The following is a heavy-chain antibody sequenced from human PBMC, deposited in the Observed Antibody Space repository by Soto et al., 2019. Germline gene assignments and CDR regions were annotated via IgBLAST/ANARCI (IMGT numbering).Heavy chain of an antibody. CDR3: ASFDDSSGPIDY. V-gene: IGHV4-39*01. CDR1: GGSISSSSYY. D-gene: IGHD3-22*01. CDR2: IYYSGST. Sequence: QLQLQESGPGLVKPSETLSLTCTVSGGSISSSSYYWGWIRQPPGKGLEWIGSIYYSGSTYYNPSLKSRVTISVDTSKNQFSLKLSSVTAADTAVYYCASFDDSSGPIDYWGQGTLVTVSS. J-gene: IGHJ4*02.